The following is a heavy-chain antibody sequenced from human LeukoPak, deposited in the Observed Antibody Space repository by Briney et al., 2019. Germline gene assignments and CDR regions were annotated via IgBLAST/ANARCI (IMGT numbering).Heavy chain of an antibody. CDR1: GFTFSSYA. J-gene: IGHJ4*02. CDR2: ISGSGGST. V-gene: IGHV3-23*01. CDR3: ATRPITMVRGAPFDY. D-gene: IGHD3-10*01. Sequence: PGGSLRLSCAASGFTFSSYAMSWVRQAPGKGLERVSAISGSGGSTYYADSVKGRFTISRDNSKNTLYLQMNSLRAEDTAVYYCATRPITMVRGAPFDYWGQGTLVTVSS.